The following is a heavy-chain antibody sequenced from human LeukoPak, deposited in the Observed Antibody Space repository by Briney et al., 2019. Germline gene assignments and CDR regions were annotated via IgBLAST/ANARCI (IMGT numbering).Heavy chain of an antibody. Sequence: ASVKVSCKASGYTFTGYYLHWVRQAPGQGLEWMGWINPNSGGTNYAHKFQGRVTVTRDTPISTAYMELSRLRSDDTAVYYCARSGSYAYNWFGPWGQGTLVTVSS. D-gene: IGHD1-26*01. CDR1: GYTFTGYY. J-gene: IGHJ5*02. CDR3: ARSGSYAYNWFGP. V-gene: IGHV1-2*02. CDR2: INPNSGGT.